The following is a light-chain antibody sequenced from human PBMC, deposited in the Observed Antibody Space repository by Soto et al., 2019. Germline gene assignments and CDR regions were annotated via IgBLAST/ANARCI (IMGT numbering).Light chain of an antibody. J-gene: IGKJ1*01. V-gene: IGKV3-20*01. CDR3: QQYGSSPQT. Sequence: EIVLTQSPGTLSLSPGERATLSCRASQSVSSNFLAWYQQKPGQAPRLLIYSASNRATGIPERFSGSGSGTDFTLTISGLEPEDFAVYYCQQYGSSPQTFGQGTKVDIK. CDR2: SAS. CDR1: QSVSSNF.